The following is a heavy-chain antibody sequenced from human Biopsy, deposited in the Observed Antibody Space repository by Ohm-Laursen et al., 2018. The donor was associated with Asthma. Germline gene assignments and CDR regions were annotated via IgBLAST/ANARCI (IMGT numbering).Heavy chain of an antibody. Sequence: GTLSLTCAASGFTFSSSAMSWVRQAPGKGLERVSAITGSGAITYYADSLKGRFTISRDNSKNTLYLQMNSLRTEDTAVYYCAKRRGYSGHDNDYWGQGTPVIVSS. V-gene: IGHV3-23*01. CDR1: GFTFSSSA. CDR3: AKRRGYSGHDNDY. D-gene: IGHD5-12*01. J-gene: IGHJ4*02. CDR2: ITGSGAIT.